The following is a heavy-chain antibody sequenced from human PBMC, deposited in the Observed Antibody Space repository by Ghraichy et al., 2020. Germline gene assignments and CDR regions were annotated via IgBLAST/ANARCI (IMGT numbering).Heavy chain of an antibody. D-gene: IGHD3-16*01. Sequence: SQTLSLTCAISGDSVSSNSASWNWIRQSPSRGLEWLGRTYYRSEWYTDYAESVQSRITINADTSKNQFSLQLNSVTPEDTAVYFCSRGDVCDYWGQGTLVTVSS. J-gene: IGHJ4*02. CDR1: GDSVSSNSAS. CDR2: TYYRSEWYT. CDR3: SRGDVCDY. V-gene: IGHV6-1*01.